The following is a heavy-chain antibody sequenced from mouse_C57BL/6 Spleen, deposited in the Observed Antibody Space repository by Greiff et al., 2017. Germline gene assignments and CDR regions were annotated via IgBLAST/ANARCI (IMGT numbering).Heavy chain of an antibody. V-gene: IGHV5-17*01. CDR2: ISSGSSTI. J-gene: IGHJ3*01. Sequence: EVHLVESGGGLVKPGGSLKLSCAASGFTFSDYGMHWVRQAPEKGLEWVAYISSGSSTIYYADTVKGRFTISRDNAKNTLFLQMTSLRSEDTAMYYCAISPYYSNPFAYWGQGTLVTVSA. D-gene: IGHD2-5*01. CDR3: AISPYYSNPFAY. CDR1: GFTFSDYG.